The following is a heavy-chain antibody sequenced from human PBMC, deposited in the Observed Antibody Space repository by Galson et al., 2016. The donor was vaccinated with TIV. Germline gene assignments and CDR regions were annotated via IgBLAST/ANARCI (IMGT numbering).Heavy chain of an antibody. V-gene: IGHV3-53*05. J-gene: IGHJ6*02. CDR1: GFNVSNNY. D-gene: IGHD2-21*01. CDR2: TYSGVQT. Sequence: SLRLSCAASGFNVSNNYMTWVRQAPGKGLEWVSLTYSGVQTSYADSVKGRFTISRDDSKNTLYLQMDSLTTQDTAVYYCARDRRFCGNECYLHYYYGMDVWGQGTTVTVSS. CDR3: ARDRRFCGNECYLHYYYGMDV.